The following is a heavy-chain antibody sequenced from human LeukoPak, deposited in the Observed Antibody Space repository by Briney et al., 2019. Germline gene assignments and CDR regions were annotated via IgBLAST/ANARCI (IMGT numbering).Heavy chain of an antibody. Sequence: PSETLSLTCIVSGGSMRSIDYHWGWIRQPPGKGLELIGNIFYSGSTHYNPSLKSRVSIAADTSNNQFSLELRSVSAADTAVYFCARPRWGGNGTYAWYFDLWGPGTLVTVSS. CDR2: IFYSGST. J-gene: IGHJ2*01. CDR3: ARPRWGGNGTYAWYFDL. D-gene: IGHD2-8*01. CDR1: GGSMRSIDYH. V-gene: IGHV4-39*01.